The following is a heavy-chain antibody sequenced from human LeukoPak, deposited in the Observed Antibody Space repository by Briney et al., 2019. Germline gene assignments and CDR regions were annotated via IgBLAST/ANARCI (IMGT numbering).Heavy chain of an antibody. CDR1: GFTFSSYS. D-gene: IGHD3-10*01. CDR2: ISSSSSTI. V-gene: IGHV3-48*01. CDR3: ARGRNQGSGSYDFDY. J-gene: IGHJ4*02. Sequence: GGSLRLSCAASGFTFSSYSMNWVRQAPGKGLEWVSYISSSSSTIYYADSVKGRFTISRDNAKNSLYLQMNSLRAEDTAVYYCARGRNQGSGSYDFDYWGQGTLVTVSS.